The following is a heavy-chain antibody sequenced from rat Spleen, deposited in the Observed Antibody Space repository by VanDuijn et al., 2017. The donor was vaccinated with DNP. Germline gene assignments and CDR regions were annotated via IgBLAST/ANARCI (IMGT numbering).Heavy chain of an antibody. V-gene: IGHV2-6*01. J-gene: IGHJ2*01. CDR2: VSSSGTT. CDR1: GFSLTSYS. Sequence: QVQLKESGPGLVQPSQTLSLTCTVSGFSLTSYSVGWVRQPPEKGLEWIAAVSSSGTTYYNSALESRLSIGRDTSKSQVFLRMHSLQTEDTAMYFCVRSDYNDDSHYYGYFDHWGQGVMVTVSS. D-gene: IGHD1-12*02. CDR3: VRSDYNDDSHYYGYFDH.